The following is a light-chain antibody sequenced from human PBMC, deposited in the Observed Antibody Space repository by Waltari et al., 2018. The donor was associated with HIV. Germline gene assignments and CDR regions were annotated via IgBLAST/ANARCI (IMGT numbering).Light chain of an antibody. J-gene: IGKJ1*01. V-gene: IGKV3-20*01. CDR3: QQYGSSLRS. CDR2: GAS. CDR1: QSVSSSY. Sequence: EIVLTQSPGTLSLSPGERATISCRASQSVSSSYLAWYQQKPGQAPRLLIYGASSRATGIPDRFSGSGSGTDFTLTISRLEPEDFAVYYCQQYGSSLRSFGQGTKVEIK.